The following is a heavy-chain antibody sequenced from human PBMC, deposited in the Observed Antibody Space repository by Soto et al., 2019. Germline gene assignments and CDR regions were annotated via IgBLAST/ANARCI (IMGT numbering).Heavy chain of an antibody. CDR1: GFTFSSYS. CDR3: ARDWDGSGRSPSTDY. D-gene: IGHD6-19*01. Sequence: EVQLVESGGGLVKPGGSLRLSCAASGFTFSSYSMNWVRQAPGKGLEWVSSISSSSSYIYYADSVKGRFTISRDNAKNSLYRQMNSLRAEDTAVYYCARDWDGSGRSPSTDYWGQGTLLTVSS. J-gene: IGHJ4*02. V-gene: IGHV3-21*01. CDR2: ISSSSSYI.